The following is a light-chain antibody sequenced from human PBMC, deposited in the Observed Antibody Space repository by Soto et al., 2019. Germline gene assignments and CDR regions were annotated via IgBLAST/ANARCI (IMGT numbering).Light chain of an antibody. CDR3: QQYDNMPRT. V-gene: IGKV3-20*01. CDR1: QSLNNNF. J-gene: IGKJ1*01. CDR2: GAS. Sequence: EIVLTQSPGTLSFSPGERATLSCRASQSLNNNFLAWYQQKPGQAPRLLIYGASTRATGIPDRFSGSGSGTDFTLTISRLEPGNFAIYYCQQYDNMPRTFGQGTKVEVK.